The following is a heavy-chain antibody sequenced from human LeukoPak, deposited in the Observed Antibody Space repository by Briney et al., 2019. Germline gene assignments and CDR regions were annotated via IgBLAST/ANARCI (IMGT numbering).Heavy chain of an antibody. Sequence: GGSLRLSCAASGFTFSRYWMSWVRQAPGKGLEWVASIKEDGSEKYYVDSVKGRFTISRDNAKNSLYLQMHSLRAEDTAVYYCARVVVVPAAMSQSYYGMDVWGQGTTVTVSS. V-gene: IGHV3-7*03. CDR2: IKEDGSEK. D-gene: IGHD2-2*01. J-gene: IGHJ6*02. CDR1: GFTFSRYW. CDR3: ARVVVVPAAMSQSYYGMDV.